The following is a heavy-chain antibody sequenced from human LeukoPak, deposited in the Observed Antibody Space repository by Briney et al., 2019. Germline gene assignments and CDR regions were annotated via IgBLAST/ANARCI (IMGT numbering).Heavy chain of an antibody. CDR2: ISSGSGYI. CDR1: GFTFSTYP. Sequence: GGSLRLSCAASGFTFSTYPMNWARQAPGKGLEWVSTISSGSGYIYYADSVKGRFTISRDNAKNSLYLQMNSLRAEDTAVYYCARGYGDYGKYYFDSWGQGTLVTVSS. V-gene: IGHV3-21*01. J-gene: IGHJ4*02. CDR3: ARGYGDYGKYYFDS. D-gene: IGHD4-17*01.